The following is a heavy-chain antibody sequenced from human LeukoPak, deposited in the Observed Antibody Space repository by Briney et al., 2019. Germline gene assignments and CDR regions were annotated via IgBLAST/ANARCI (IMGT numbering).Heavy chain of an antibody. J-gene: IGHJ5*01. CDR2: IHHSGRT. V-gene: IGHV4-34*01. Sequence: ETLSLTCAVYGGSFSNYDWTWIRQPPGKGLEWIGEIHHSGRTNYNPSLKSRITTSADTSKKQVSLRLSSVTAADTAVYYCARGRSRVTIFGVALNWLDSWGQGNLVTVSS. CDR3: ARGRSRVTIFGVALNWLDS. D-gene: IGHD3-3*01. CDR1: GGSFSNYD.